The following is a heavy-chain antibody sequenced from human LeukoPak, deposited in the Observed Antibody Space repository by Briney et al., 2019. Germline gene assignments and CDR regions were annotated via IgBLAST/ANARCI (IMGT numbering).Heavy chain of an antibody. CDR3: ARAPSYYYYMDV. CDR1: GYTFTSYG. J-gene: IGHJ6*03. Sequence: APVKVSCKASGYTFTSYGISWVRQAPGQGLEWMGWISAYNGNTNYAQKLQGRVTMTTDTSTSTAYMELRSLRSDDTAVYYCARAPSYYYYMDVWGKGTTVTVSS. V-gene: IGHV1-18*01. CDR2: ISAYNGNT.